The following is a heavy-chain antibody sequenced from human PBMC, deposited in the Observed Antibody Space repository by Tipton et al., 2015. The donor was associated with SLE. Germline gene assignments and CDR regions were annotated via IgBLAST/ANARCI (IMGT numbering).Heavy chain of an antibody. Sequence: TLSLTCTVSGGSIKSGGYYWSWSRQHPGRGLEWIGYIYYSGTTNYNPSLKSRVTLSVDTSKNQFSLNLSSVTAADTAVYYCARFPTYHFDLWGQGTLVTVSS. D-gene: IGHD2-2*01. CDR1: GGSIKSGGYY. CDR2: IYYSGTT. CDR3: ARFPTYHFDL. J-gene: IGHJ4*02. V-gene: IGHV4-31*03.